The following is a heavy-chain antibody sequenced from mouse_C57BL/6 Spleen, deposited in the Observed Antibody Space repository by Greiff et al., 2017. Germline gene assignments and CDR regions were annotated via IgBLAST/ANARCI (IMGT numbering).Heavy chain of an antibody. CDR3: ARSYYGSSYGWYFDV. J-gene: IGHJ1*03. D-gene: IGHD1-1*01. V-gene: IGHV1-55*01. CDR1: GYTFTSYW. CDR2: IYPGSGSN. Sequence: VQLQQPGAELVKPGASVKMSCKASGYTFTSYWITWVKQRLGQGLEWIGDIYPGSGSNNYNEKFKSKATLTVDTSSSTAYLQLSSLTSEDSAVYYYARSYYGSSYGWYFDVWGTGTTVTVSP.